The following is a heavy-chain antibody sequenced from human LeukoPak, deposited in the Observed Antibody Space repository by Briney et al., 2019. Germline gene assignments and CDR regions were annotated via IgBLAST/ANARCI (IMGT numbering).Heavy chain of an antibody. CDR2: IYTSGST. D-gene: IGHD2-15*01. CDR1: GGPISSGSYY. CDR3: ARDHSITQFDY. Sequence: SETLSLTCTVSGGPISSGSYYWSWIRQPAGKGLEWIGRIYTSGSTNYNPSLKSRVTISVDTSKNQFSLKLSSVTAADTAVYYCARDHSITQFDYWGQGTLVTVSS. J-gene: IGHJ4*02. V-gene: IGHV4-61*02.